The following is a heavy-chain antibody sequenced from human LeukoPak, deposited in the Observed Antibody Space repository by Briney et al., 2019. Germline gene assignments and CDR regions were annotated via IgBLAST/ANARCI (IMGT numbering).Heavy chain of an antibody. CDR3: ARDHDAFDI. CDR2: IYYSGST. Sequence: SETLSLTCTVYGGSISSYYWSWIRQPRGKGLEWIGYIYYSGSTNYNPSLKSRVTISVDTSKNQFSLKLSSVTAADTAVYYCARDHDAFDIWGQGTMVTVSS. V-gene: IGHV4-59*01. J-gene: IGHJ3*02. CDR1: GGSISSYY.